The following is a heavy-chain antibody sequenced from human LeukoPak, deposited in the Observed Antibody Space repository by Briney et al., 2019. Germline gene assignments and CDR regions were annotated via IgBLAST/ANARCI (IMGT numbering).Heavy chain of an antibody. D-gene: IGHD5-18*01. J-gene: IGHJ4*02. Sequence: GGSLRLSCAASGFTSSSYAMSWVRQAPGKGLEWVSALSGSGGSTYYADSVRGRFTISRDNSKNTLYLQMNSLRAEDTAVYFCAKAAGYSYGYYFDYWGQGTLVTVSS. CDR1: GFTSSSYA. V-gene: IGHV3-23*01. CDR3: AKAAGYSYGYYFDY. CDR2: LSGSGGST.